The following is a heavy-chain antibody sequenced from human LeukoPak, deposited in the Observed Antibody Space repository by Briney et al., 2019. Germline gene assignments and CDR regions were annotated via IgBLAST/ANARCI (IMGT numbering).Heavy chain of an antibody. D-gene: IGHD2-2*01. V-gene: IGHV3-30-3*01. J-gene: IGHJ6*02. CDR1: GFTFSDYE. CDR3: ARDQSTYYYYYGMDV. Sequence: QPGGSLRLSCAASGFTFSDYEMNWVRQAPGKGLEWVAVISYDGSNKYYADSVKGRFTISRDNSKNTLYLQMNSLRAEDTAVYYCARDQSTYYYYYGMDVWGQGTTVTVSS. CDR2: ISYDGSNK.